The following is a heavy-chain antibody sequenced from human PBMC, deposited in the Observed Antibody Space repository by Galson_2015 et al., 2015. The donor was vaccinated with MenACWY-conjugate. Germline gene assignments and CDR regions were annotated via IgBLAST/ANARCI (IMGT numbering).Heavy chain of an antibody. Sequence: PALVKPTQTPTVTCTFSGFSLSTSGMCVSWIRQPPGKALEWLALIDWDGDEYYNTSLKTRLSISKDTSKNQVVLTVTNMDPADTATYYCARRWGLLGPHFDYWGQGILVTVSS. CDR2: IDWDGDE. D-gene: IGHD7-27*01. CDR3: ARRWGLLGPHFDY. CDR1: GFSLSTSGMC. V-gene: IGHV2-70*12. J-gene: IGHJ4*02.